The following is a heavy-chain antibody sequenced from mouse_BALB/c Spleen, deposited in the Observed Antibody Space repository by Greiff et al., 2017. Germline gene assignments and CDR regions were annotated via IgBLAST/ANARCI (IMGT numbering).Heavy chain of an antibody. D-gene: IGHD2-1*01. CDR2: IYPGDGDT. Sequence: QVQLQQSGAELARPGASVKLSCKASGYTFTSYWMQWVKQRPGQGLEWIGAIYPGDGDTRYTQKFKGKATLTADKSSSTAYMQLSSLASEDSAVYYCARDLIYGNYVFDYWGQGTTLTVSS. CDR3: ARDLIYGNYVFDY. V-gene: IGHV1-87*01. J-gene: IGHJ2*01. CDR1: GYTFTSYW.